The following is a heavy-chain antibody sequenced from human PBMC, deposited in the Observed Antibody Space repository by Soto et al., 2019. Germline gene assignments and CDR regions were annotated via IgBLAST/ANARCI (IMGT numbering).Heavy chain of an antibody. J-gene: IGHJ4*02. Sequence: KTSETLSLTCAVSGYSISSGYYWGWIRQPPGKGLEWIGSIYHSGTTYDNPSLKSRVSLSVDMSKNQFSLKLSSVTAADTAVYYCARLLYDSRGYYYFDYWGQGILVTVSS. V-gene: IGHV4-38-2*01. CDR3: ARLLYDSRGYYYFDY. D-gene: IGHD3-22*01. CDR2: IYHSGTT. CDR1: GYSISSGYY.